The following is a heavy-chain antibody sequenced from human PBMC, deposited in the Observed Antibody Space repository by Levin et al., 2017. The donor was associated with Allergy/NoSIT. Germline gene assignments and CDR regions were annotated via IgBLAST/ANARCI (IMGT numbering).Heavy chain of an antibody. CDR1: GGTFSSYA. CDR3: ARANSLLWFRELRAPYYYYMDG. Sequence: ASVKVSCKASGGTFSSYAISWVRQAPGRGLEWMGGIIPIFGTANYAQKFQGRVTITADESTSTAYMELSSLRSEDTAVYYCARANSLLWFRELRAPYYYYMDGWGKGTTVTVSS. V-gene: IGHV1-69*13. CDR2: IIPIFGTA. D-gene: IGHD3-10*01. J-gene: IGHJ6*03.